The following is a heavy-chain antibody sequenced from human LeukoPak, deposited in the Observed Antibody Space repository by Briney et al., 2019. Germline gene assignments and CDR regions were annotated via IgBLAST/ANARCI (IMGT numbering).Heavy chain of an antibody. CDR1: GFTFSRYW. J-gene: IGHJ4*02. Sequence: GGSLRLSCAASGFTFSRYWMSWVRQAPGKGPEWVANIKQDGSAKYYGDSVEGRFTISRDNAKNSLYLQMNSLRAEDTAVYYCARWGGGFDYWGQGTLVTVSS. D-gene: IGHD3-16*01. V-gene: IGHV3-7*04. CDR2: IKQDGSAK. CDR3: ARWGGGFDY.